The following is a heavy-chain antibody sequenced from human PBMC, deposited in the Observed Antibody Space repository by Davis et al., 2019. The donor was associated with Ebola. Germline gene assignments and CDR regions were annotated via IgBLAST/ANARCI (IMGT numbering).Heavy chain of an antibody. J-gene: IGHJ4*02. D-gene: IGHD3-22*01. CDR3: ARHPPNYYDTNFDY. CDR2: INHSGST. Sequence: MPGGSLRLSCAVYGGSFSGYYWSWIRQPPGKGLEWIGEINHSGSTNYNPSLKSRVTISVDTSKNQFSLKLSSVTAADTAVYYCARHPPNYYDTNFDYWGQGTLVTVSS. CDR1: GGSFSGYY. V-gene: IGHV4-34*01.